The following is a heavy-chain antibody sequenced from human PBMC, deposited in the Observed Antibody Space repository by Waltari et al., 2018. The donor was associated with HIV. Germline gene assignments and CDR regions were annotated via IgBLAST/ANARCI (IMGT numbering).Heavy chain of an antibody. CDR2: MNEDGSVT. V-gene: IGHV3-74*01. J-gene: IGHJ4*02. CDR3: VRDFGGNYDY. CDR1: GLTLWTYW. Sequence: EVQVVESGGGLVEPGGSLRPSCAASGLTLWTYWMHWVGQTPGQGLVWVARMNEDGSVTNHANSVGGRFTISRDRAKNTLYLQMHSLRAEDTAVYHCVRDFGGNYDYWGQGTLVTVSS. D-gene: IGHD3-10*01.